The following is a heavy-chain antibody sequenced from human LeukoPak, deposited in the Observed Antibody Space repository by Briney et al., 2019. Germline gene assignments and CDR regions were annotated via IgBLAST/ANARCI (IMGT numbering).Heavy chain of an antibody. V-gene: IGHV4-39*07. CDR1: GDSISSSSYY. Sequence: SETLSLTCSVSGDSISSSSYYWGWIRQPPGKGLEWIGSIYYSGSTYYNPSLKSRVTISVDTSKNQFSLKLTPVTAADTAVYYCARGAPPQNWGQGTLVTVSS. J-gene: IGHJ4*02. CDR3: ARGAPPQN. CDR2: IYYSGST.